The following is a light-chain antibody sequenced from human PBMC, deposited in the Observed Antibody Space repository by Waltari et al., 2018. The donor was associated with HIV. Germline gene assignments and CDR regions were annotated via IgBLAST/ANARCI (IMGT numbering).Light chain of an antibody. V-gene: IGLV3-25*03. Sequence: SSELTQPPSVSVSPGQTAKLTRSGDILTSQYVYWYQQKPGQAPVLIIKKDSERPSGIPERFSGSTSGTIVTLTITGVQTEDEADYYCQSVDSSGTSVEFGGGTKLTVL. CDR1: ILTSQY. J-gene: IGLJ2*01. CDR3: QSVDSSGTSVE. CDR2: KDS.